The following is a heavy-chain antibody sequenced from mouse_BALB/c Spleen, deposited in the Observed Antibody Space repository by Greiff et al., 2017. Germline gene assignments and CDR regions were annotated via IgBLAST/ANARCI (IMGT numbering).Heavy chain of an antibody. CDR2: INPSTGYT. J-gene: IGHJ2*01. V-gene: IGHV1S26*01. D-gene: IGHD2-3*01. CDR1: GYTFTSYW. Sequence: QVQLQQPGAELVKPGASVKMSCKASGYTFTSYWMHWVKQRPGQGLEWIGYINPSTGYTEYNQKFKDKATLTADKSSSTAYMQLSSLTSEDSAVYYCAREDGYCFDYWGQGTTLTVSS. CDR3: AREDGYCFDY.